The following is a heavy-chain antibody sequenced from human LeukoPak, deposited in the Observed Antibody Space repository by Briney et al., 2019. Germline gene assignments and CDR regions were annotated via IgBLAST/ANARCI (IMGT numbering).Heavy chain of an antibody. CDR1: RFTFSSYS. J-gene: IGHJ4*02. Sequence: GGSLRLSCAASRFTFSSYSMNWVRQAPGKGLEWVSSISSSSSYIYYADSLKGRFTISRDNAKNSLYLQMNSLRAEDSAVYYCARVPPAFIAVAGTSDYWGQGTLVTVSS. CDR2: ISSSSSYI. CDR3: ARVPPAFIAVAGTSDY. V-gene: IGHV3-21*01. D-gene: IGHD6-19*01.